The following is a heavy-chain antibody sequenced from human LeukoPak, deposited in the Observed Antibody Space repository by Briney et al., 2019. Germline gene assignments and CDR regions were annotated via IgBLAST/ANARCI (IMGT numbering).Heavy chain of an antibody. D-gene: IGHD2-8*02. Sequence: SETLSLTCNVSGGSVNSYYRSWIRQPPGKGLEWIGYIYNSGDTKSNPSLKGRVTISMDTPKNKFSLKLSSVTAADTAVYYCARGYCAGGNCYVLDNWGQGTLVTVSS. J-gene: IGHJ4*02. CDR3: ARGYCAGGNCYVLDN. CDR2: IYNSGDT. CDR1: GGSVNSYY. V-gene: IGHV4-59*02.